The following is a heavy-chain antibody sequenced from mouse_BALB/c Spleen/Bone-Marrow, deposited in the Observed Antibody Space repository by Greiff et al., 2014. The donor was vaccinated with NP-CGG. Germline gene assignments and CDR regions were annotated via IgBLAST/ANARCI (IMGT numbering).Heavy chain of an antibody. CDR3: AFYYYGSSLFAY. CDR2: IDPANGNT. CDR1: GFNIKDTY. D-gene: IGHD1-1*01. Sequence: VHVKQSGAELVKPGASVKLSCTASGFNIKDTYMHWVKQRPEQGLEWIGRIDPANGNTKYDPKFQGKATITADTSSNTAYLQLSSLTSEDTAVYYCAFYYYGSSLFAYWGQGTLVTGSA. V-gene: IGHV14-3*02. J-gene: IGHJ3*01.